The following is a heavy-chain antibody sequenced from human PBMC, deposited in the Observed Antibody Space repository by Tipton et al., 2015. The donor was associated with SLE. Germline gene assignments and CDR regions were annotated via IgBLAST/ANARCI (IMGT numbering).Heavy chain of an antibody. J-gene: IGHJ2*01. CDR3: ARFSPPDL. Sequence: TLSLTCTVSGGSISSYYWSWIRQPAGKGLEWIGRIQSSGNTNYNPSLKSRATISLDTSKKQFSLRLTSVTAADTAVYYCARFSPPDLWGRGTLVTVSS. V-gene: IGHV4-4*07. CDR2: IQSSGNT. CDR1: GGSISSYY. D-gene: IGHD2/OR15-2a*01.